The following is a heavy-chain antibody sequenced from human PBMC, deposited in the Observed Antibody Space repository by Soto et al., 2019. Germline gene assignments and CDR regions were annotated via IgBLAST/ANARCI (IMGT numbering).Heavy chain of an antibody. Sequence: GGSLRLSCAASGFTFSSYSMNWVRQAPGKGLEWVSYISSSSSIIYYADSVKGRFTISRDNAKNSLYLQMNSLRDEDTAVYYCARGQKPYYYYDSSGFYYDFFDYWGQGTLVTVSS. CDR3: ARGQKPYYYYDSSGFYYDFFDY. CDR2: ISSSSSII. V-gene: IGHV3-48*02. J-gene: IGHJ4*02. CDR1: GFTFSSYS. D-gene: IGHD3-22*01.